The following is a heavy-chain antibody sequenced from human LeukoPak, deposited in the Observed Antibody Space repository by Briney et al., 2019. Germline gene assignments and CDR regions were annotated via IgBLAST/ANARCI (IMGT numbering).Heavy chain of an antibody. CDR1: GDSLSGYY. CDR3: ARGDYYGSGTNWFDP. D-gene: IGHD3-10*01. Sequence: SETLSLTCTVSGDSLSGYYWTWMRQPAGKGLEWIGYIYYSGSTNYNPSLKSRVTISVDTSKNQFSLKLSSVTAADTAVYYCARGDYYGSGTNWFDPWGQGTLVTVSS. J-gene: IGHJ5*02. V-gene: IGHV4-59*01. CDR2: IYYSGST.